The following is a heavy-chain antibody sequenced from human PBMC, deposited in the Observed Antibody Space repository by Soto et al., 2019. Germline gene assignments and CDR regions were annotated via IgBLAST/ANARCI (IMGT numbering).Heavy chain of an antibody. Sequence: SETLCPTCTVSGGSIRSSYLRCSRQPPGKGLEWIGYIYYSGSTNYNPSLKSRVNISVDTSKNQFSLKLSSVTAADTAVYYCARRTTGTSPFDYWGQGTLVTVS. J-gene: IGHJ4*02. V-gene: IGHV4-59*01. D-gene: IGHD1-1*01. CDR3: ARRTTGTSPFDY. CDR1: GGSIRSSY. CDR2: IYYSGST.